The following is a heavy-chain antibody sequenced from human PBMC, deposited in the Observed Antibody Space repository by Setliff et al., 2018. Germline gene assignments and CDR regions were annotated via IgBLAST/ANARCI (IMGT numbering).Heavy chain of an antibody. J-gene: IGHJ6*03. CDR3: ARASRFATIVWKGDYYMDV. D-gene: IGHD3-16*02. CDR1: GYSFSTYA. CDR2: INTNTGNP. V-gene: IGHV7-4-1*02. Sequence: GASVKVSCKASGYSFSTYAMSWIRQAPGQGLEWMGWINTNTGNPSYAQGFTGRFVFSLDTSVSTAYLQISSLKPEDTAMYYRARASRFATIVWKGDYYMDVWGKGTTVTVSS.